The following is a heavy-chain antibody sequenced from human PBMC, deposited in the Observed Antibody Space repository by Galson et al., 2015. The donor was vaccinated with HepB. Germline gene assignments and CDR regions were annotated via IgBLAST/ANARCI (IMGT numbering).Heavy chain of an antibody. V-gene: IGHV1-3*01. J-gene: IGHJ4*02. CDR3: ARGGYSSSFDY. D-gene: IGHD6-13*01. Sequence: SVKVSCKASGYTFSDYTIHWVRQAPGQRLEWMGWINAGNGNTKNSQKFQGRVTITRDTSASTAYMDLSSLRSEDTAVYYCARGGYSSSFDYWGQGTLVTVSS. CDR2: INAGNGNT. CDR1: GYTFSDYT.